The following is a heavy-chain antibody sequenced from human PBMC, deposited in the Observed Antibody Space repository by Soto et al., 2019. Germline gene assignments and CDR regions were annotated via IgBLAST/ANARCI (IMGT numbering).Heavy chain of an antibody. CDR2: INTYNGAT. Sequence: QAQLVQSGAEAKKPGASVKVSCRASGYTFTSYGLSWVRQAPGQGLEWMGYINTYNGATQYAQNLQDRVTITADTSTSTAYMELRSLRSDDTAVYYCTSGPTGDYWGQGTLVTVSS. D-gene: IGHD1-26*01. CDR1: GYTFTSYG. V-gene: IGHV1-18*01. CDR3: TSGPTGDY. J-gene: IGHJ4*02.